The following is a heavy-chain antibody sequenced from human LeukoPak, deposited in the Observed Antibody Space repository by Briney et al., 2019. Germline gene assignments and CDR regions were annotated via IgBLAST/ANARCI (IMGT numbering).Heavy chain of an antibody. Sequence: RGSLRLSCAAPGFIFSSYAMSWVRQAPGKGLEWVSTISGSGGSTYYADSLKGRFTISRDNSKNTVYLLRSSLRAPETALYYTAKDRSCINDVCHGGFDYWGQGTLVTVSS. CDR2: ISGSGGST. D-gene: IGHD2-8*01. CDR3: AKDRSCINDVCHGGFDY. V-gene: IGHV3-23*01. J-gene: IGHJ4*02. CDR1: GFIFSSYA.